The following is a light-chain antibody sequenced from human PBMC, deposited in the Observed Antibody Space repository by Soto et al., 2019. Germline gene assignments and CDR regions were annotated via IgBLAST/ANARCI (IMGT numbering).Light chain of an antibody. CDR1: QSVNSY. Sequence: EIVLTQSPATLSLSPGERATLSCRASQSVNSYLGWYQQNPGQAPRLLIHDASSRATGIPARFSGSGSGTDFTLTISSLEPEDFAVYYCQQRSNWPLTFGGGTKVDIK. CDR3: QQRSNWPLT. J-gene: IGKJ4*01. V-gene: IGKV3-11*01. CDR2: DAS.